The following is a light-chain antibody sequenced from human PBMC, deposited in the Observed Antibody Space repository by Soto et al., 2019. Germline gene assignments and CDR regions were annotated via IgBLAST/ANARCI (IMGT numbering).Light chain of an antibody. CDR1: QIIDSRY. J-gene: IGKJ1*01. Sequence: EMVLTQSPGTLSLSLGERATLSCRASQIIDSRYLGWYQQKPAQAPRLLIYGASSRATGIPDRFSGSGSGTDFTLTISRLEPEDVGVYYCQQYGSSPPWTFGPGTKVDIK. CDR2: GAS. CDR3: QQYGSSPPWT. V-gene: IGKV3-20*01.